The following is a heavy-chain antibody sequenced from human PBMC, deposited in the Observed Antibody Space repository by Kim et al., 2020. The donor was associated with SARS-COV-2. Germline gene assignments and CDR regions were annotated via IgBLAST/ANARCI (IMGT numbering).Heavy chain of an antibody. CDR2: TGTT. J-gene: IGHJ4*02. Sequence: TGTTTYTPSLNSRLTISVSTSKNQFPRKLSSVTAADTAVYYCARDRRYFDYWGQGTLVTVSS. CDR3: ARDRRYFDY. V-gene: IGHV4-59*01. D-gene: IGHD6-6*01.